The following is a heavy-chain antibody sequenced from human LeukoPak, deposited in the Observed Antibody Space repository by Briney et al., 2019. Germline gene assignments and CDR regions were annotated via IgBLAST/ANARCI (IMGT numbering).Heavy chain of an antibody. Sequence: GASVKVSCKASGGTFSSYAISWVRQAPGQGLEWMGGIIPIFGTANYAQKFQGRVTITTDESTSTAYMELSSLRSEDTAVHYCATLTPGDYYDSSGYFFDWGQGTLVTVSS. V-gene: IGHV1-69*05. CDR1: GGTFSSYA. D-gene: IGHD3-22*01. CDR2: IIPIFGTA. J-gene: IGHJ4*02. CDR3: ATLTPGDYYDSSGYFFD.